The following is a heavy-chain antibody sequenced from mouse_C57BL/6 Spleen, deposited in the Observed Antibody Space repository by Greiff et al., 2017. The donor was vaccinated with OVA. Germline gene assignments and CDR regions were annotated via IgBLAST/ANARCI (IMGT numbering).Heavy chain of an antibody. Sequence: QVQLQQSGPELVKPGASVKISCKASGYAFSSSWMNWVKQRPGKGLEWIGRMYPGDGDTNYNGKFKGKATLTADKSSSTAYMQLSSLTSEDSAVYFCARLKDYEAYWGQGTLVTVSA. D-gene: IGHD2-4*01. V-gene: IGHV1-82*01. CDR1: GYAFSSSW. CDR3: ARLKDYEAY. J-gene: IGHJ3*01. CDR2: MYPGDGDT.